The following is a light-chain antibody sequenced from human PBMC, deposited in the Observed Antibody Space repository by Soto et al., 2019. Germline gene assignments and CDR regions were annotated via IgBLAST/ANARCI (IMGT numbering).Light chain of an antibody. Sequence: DIQMTQSPSSLSASVGDRVTITCRASQNIHSYLNWYKQTPGKPPELLIFGVPNLESGVPSRFSGSGSGTDFTLTIATLQREDFATYYCQQSFTTPLTFGGGTKVEIK. CDR1: QNIHSY. V-gene: IGKV1-39*01. CDR3: QQSFTTPLT. J-gene: IGKJ4*01. CDR2: GVP.